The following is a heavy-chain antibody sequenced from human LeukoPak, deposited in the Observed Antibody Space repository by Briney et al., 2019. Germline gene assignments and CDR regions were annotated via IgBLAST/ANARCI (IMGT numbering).Heavy chain of an antibody. J-gene: IGHJ3*02. Sequence: SETLSLTCTVSGGSISSSSYYWGWIRQPPGKGLEWIVSIYYSGSTYYNPSLKSRVTISVDTSKNQFSLKLSSVTAADTAVYYCARPTSGGSLRNAFDIWGQGTMVTVSS. V-gene: IGHV4-39*01. CDR3: ARPTSGGSLRNAFDI. CDR2: IYYSGST. D-gene: IGHD1-26*01. CDR1: GGSISSSSYY.